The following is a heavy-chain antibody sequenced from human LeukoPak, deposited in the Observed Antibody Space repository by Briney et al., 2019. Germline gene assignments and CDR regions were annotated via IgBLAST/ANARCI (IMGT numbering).Heavy chain of an antibody. CDR3: ARGNQSGFLEWLEPCFDY. Sequence: SETLSLTCTVSGGSISSYYWSWIRQPPGKGLEWIGSIYYSGSTYYNPSLKSRVTISVDTSKNQFSLKLSSVTAADTAVYYCARGNQSGFLEWLEPCFDYWGQGTLVTVSS. CDR2: IYYSGST. D-gene: IGHD3-3*01. J-gene: IGHJ4*02. V-gene: IGHV4-59*12. CDR1: GGSISSYY.